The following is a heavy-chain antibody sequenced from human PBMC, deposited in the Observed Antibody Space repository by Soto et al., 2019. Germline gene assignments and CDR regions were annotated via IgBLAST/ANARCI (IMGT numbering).Heavy chain of an antibody. CDR2: IYYSGST. CDR1: GGCISGCY. CDR3: ARSWFVELSPNY. J-gene: IGHJ4*01. Sequence: PSQTLSLTCTVSGGCISGCYWSCISQHPGKGLEWIGYIYYSGSTYYNPSLKSRVPISVDTSKNQFSLKLSSVTAADTAVYYCARSWFVELSPNYWGHGTLVTVSS. V-gene: IGHV4-31*03. D-gene: IGHD3-10*01.